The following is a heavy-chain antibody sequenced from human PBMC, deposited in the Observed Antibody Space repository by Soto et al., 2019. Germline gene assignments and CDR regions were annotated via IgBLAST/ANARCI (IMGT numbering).Heavy chain of an antibody. Sequence: ASVKVSCKASGYTFTSYGISWVRQAPGQGLEWMGWISAYNGNTNYAQKLQGRVTMTTDTSTSTAYMELRSLRSDDTAVYYCARDLRFLESHDAFDIWGQGTMVTVSS. J-gene: IGHJ3*02. CDR2: ISAYNGNT. CDR3: ARDLRFLESHDAFDI. V-gene: IGHV1-18*01. CDR1: GYTFTSYG. D-gene: IGHD3-3*01.